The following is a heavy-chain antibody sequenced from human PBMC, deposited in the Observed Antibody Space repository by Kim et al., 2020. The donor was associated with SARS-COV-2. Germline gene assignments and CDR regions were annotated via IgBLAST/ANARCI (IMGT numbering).Heavy chain of an antibody. CDR3: AGGYKTAWYVGTQ. D-gene: IGHD6-13*01. Sequence: SETLSLTCAVSGGPFTDHYWSWIRQAPGKGLEWIGEIKHSENTTYNPSLKSRVAISVDTSKKGVSLRLYSVTAADTAVYFCAGGYKTAWYVGTQWGQGT. CDR2: IKHSENT. CDR1: GGPFTDHY. J-gene: IGHJ4*02. V-gene: IGHV4-34*01.